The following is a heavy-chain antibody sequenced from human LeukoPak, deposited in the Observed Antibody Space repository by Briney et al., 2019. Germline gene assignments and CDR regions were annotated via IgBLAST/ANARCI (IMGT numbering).Heavy chain of an antibody. CDR3: ARGAGTMVPHNWFDP. Sequence: PGGSPRLSCAASGFTFSSYAMHWVRQAPGKGLEYVSAISSNGGSTYYANSVKGRFTISRDNSKNTLYLQMGSLRAEDMAVYYCARGAGTMVPHNWFDPWGQGTLVTVSS. V-gene: IGHV3-64*01. CDR2: ISSNGGST. D-gene: IGHD1-7*01. CDR1: GFTFSSYA. J-gene: IGHJ5*02.